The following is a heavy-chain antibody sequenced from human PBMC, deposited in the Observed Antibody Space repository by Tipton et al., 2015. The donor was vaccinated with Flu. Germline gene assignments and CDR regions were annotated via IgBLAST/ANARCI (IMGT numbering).Heavy chain of an antibody. CDR2: ISAYTDNT. CDR1: GYIFTSYY. Sequence: QLVQSGAEVKKPGASVKLSCKASGYIFTSYYIHWVRQAPGQGLEWMGWISAYTDNTNYAQRFQGRIIMTTDTFTSTAFMELRSLRSDDTAVYYCARDMPQGVVVIPPAKRFDFWGQGTLVTVSS. CDR3: ARDMPQGVVVIPPAKRFDF. J-gene: IGHJ4*02. V-gene: IGHV1-18*04. D-gene: IGHD2-2*01.